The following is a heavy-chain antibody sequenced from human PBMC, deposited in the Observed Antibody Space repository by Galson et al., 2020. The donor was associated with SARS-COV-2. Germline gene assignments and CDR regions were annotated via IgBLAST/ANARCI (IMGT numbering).Heavy chain of an antibody. J-gene: IGHJ1*01. CDR3: ARPAGNYHCACLRRTVPGSGEGVGDYANERPGCGSDGDMGLCYCARHSGNLGGNCHLGS. D-gene: IGHD4-4*01. V-gene: IGHV4-39*01. Sequence: AESLSLTCTVSGDSINYNHNYWVRDRQRHGKGLEWNGRVYYDGSTYYDSFHRGRITVTEDTSKSQFPQRLSLLTAAAAVLYYSARPAGNYHCACLRRTVPGSGEGVGDYANERPGCGSDGDMGLCYCARHSGNLGGNCHLGSGGQGTLVP. CDR2: VYYDGST. CDR1: GDSINYNHNY.